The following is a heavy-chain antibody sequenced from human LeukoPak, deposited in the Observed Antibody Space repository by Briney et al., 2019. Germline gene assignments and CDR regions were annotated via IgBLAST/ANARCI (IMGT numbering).Heavy chain of an antibody. V-gene: IGHV1-2*02. D-gene: IGHD6-19*01. J-gene: IGHJ4*02. CDR1: GYTFTGYY. CDR2: INPNTGAI. Sequence: ASVKVSCKPSGYTFTGYYLHWLRQAPGHGLEWMGWINPNTGAIMFAEKFRGRVTMTRDTSISTGYYCARDRVGSGWPRPYYFEFWGQGTPVTVSS. CDR3: FEF.